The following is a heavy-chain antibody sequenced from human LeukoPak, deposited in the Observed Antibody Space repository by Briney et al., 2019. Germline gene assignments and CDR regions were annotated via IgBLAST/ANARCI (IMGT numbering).Heavy chain of an antibody. J-gene: IGHJ4*02. CDR3: ARYFSGRGYTYADADY. CDR2: MNPNSGHT. V-gene: IGHV1-8*01. CDR1: GYTFTTYD. D-gene: IGHD5-18*01. Sequence: ASVKVSCKASGYTFTTYDINWVRQATGQGLEWTGWMNPNSGHTGYAHKFQGRVTMTRDTSIGTAYMELSSLRSEDTAVYYCARYFSGRGYTYADADYWGQGTLITVSS.